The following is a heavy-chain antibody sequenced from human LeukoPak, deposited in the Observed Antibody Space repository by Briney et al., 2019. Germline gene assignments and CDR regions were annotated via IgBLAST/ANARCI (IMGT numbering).Heavy chain of an antibody. CDR3: ARDPPFIIGTTFFDY. V-gene: IGHV3-7*01. J-gene: IGHJ4*02. CDR1: GFTFSSYW. CDR2: IKQDGSEK. Sequence: GGSLRLSCAASGFTFSSYWMSWVRQAPGKGLEWVANIKQDGSEKYYVDSVKGRFTISRDNAKNSLYLQMNSLRAEDTAVYYCARDPPFIIGTTFFDYWGQGTLVTVSS. D-gene: IGHD1-20*01.